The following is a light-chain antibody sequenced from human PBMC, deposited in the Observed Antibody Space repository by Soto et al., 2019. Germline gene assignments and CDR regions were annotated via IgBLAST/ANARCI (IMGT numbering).Light chain of an antibody. J-gene: IGKJ5*01. CDR3: QQYGSSPRT. CDR2: GAS. V-gene: IGKV3-20*01. Sequence: EIVLTQSPGILSLSPGERATLSCRASQSVSSSYLAWYQQKVGQAPRLLIYGASSRATGIPDRFSGSGSGTDFTLTISRLEPEDFAVYYCQQYGSSPRTLGQGTRLEIK. CDR1: QSVSSSY.